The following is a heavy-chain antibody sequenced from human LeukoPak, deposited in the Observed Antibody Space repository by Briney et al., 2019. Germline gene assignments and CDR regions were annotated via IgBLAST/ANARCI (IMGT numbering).Heavy chain of an antibody. D-gene: IGHD3-9*01. CDR2: ISSSGSTI. CDR1: GFTFSSYE. V-gene: IGHV3-48*03. Sequence: GGSLRLSCAASGFTFSSYEMNWVRQAPGKGLEWVSYISSSGSTIYYADSVKGRFTISRDNAKNSLYLQMNSLRAEDTAVYYCARDLGYFDPVGDYYYYGMDVWGQGTTVTVPS. CDR3: ARDLGYFDPVGDYYYYGMDV. J-gene: IGHJ6*02.